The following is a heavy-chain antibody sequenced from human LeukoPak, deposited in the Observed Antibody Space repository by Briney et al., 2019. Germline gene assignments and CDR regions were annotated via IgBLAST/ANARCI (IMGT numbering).Heavy chain of an antibody. CDR2: ISWNSGSI. CDR1: GFTFDDYA. CDR3: ARDLVRYGDYVLD. J-gene: IGHJ4*02. D-gene: IGHD4-17*01. V-gene: IGHV3-9*03. Sequence: RSGRSLRLSCAASGFTFDDYAMHWVRQAPGKGLEWVSGISWNSGSIGYADSVKGRFTISRDNAKNSLYLQMNSLRAEDMALYYCARDLVRYGDYVLDWGQGTLVTVSS.